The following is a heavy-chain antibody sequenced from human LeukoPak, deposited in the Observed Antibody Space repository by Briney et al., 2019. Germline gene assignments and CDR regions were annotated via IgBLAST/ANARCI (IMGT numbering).Heavy chain of an antibody. D-gene: IGHD2-2*02. J-gene: IGHJ4*02. Sequence: PSETLSLTCSVSGGSISTSLYCWGWIRQPPGKGLEWIGSICYSGSTHYNPSLKSRVTISVDTSKNQFSLKLSSVTATDTAVYYCASTYRGYWGQGTLVTVSS. CDR3: ASTYRGY. CDR1: GGSISTSLYC. V-gene: IGHV4-39*01. CDR2: ICYSGST.